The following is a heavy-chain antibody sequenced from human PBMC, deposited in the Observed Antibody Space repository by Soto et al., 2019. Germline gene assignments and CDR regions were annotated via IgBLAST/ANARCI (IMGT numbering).Heavy chain of an antibody. Sequence: EVQLLESGGGLVQPGGSLRLSCAASGFTFSSYAMNWVRQAPGKGLEWVSLISVSVGSTYYAESVKGLFTVSRDNSRDTLFLQMNSLRAEDTAVYYCARRSTSYFYMDVWGKGTTVTVSS. CDR3: ARRSTSYFYMDV. CDR1: GFTFSSYA. J-gene: IGHJ6*03. V-gene: IGHV3-23*01. CDR2: ISVSVGST.